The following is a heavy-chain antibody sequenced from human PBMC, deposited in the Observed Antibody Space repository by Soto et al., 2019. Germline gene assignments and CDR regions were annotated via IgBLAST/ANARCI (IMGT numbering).Heavy chain of an antibody. V-gene: IGHV1-18*01. CDR2: ISAYNGTT. Sequence: QVQLVQSGAEVKKPGASVKVSCKASGYTFTSYGISWVRPAPGQGLEWMGWISAYNGTTKYAQKLQGRVTMTTDTSPSTAYMELRSRRSDDTAVYYCARDSPPVDYWGQGTLVTVSS. CDR1: GYTFTSYG. J-gene: IGHJ4*02. CDR3: ARDSPPVDY.